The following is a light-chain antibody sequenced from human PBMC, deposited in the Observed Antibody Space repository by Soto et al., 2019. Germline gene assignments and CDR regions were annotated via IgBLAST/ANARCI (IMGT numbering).Light chain of an antibody. CDR2: GNS. J-gene: IGLJ1*01. CDR3: QSYDSSLSALHV. V-gene: IGLV1-40*01. CDR1: SSNIGAGYD. Sequence: QSALTQPPSVSGGPGQRVTISCTGSSSNIGAGYDVHWYQQLPGTAPKLLIYGNSNRPSGVPDRFSGSKSGTSASLAITGLQAEDEADYYCQSYDSSLSALHVFGTGTKVTVL.